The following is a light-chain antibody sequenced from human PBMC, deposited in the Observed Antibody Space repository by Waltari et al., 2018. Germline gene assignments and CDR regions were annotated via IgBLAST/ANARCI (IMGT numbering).Light chain of an antibody. CDR3: QSYDSDIQV. Sequence: NFMLTQPPSVSESPGKTVTISCTRSSGRIASNYVQWYQQRPGTAPATVIYEDVKRPSGVPDRFFGSIDSSSNTASLTISGLKTEDEADYFCQSYDSDIQVFGGGTKLTVL. CDR2: EDV. J-gene: IGLJ3*02. CDR1: SGRIASNY. V-gene: IGLV6-57*03.